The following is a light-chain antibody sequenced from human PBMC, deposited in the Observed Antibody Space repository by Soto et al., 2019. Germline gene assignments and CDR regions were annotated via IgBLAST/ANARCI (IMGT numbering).Light chain of an antibody. CDR3: AAWDGTLTGWV. Sequence: QSVLTQPPSASGTPVQRVSISCSGGSSNIGRNNLYWYQQFPGTAPKLLIYRNNQRPSGVPDRFYGSKSGTSATLAISGLPSEDEAVYYCAAWDGTLTGWVFGGGTKLTVL. CDR2: RNN. J-gene: IGLJ3*02. V-gene: IGLV1-47*01. CDR1: SSNIGRNN.